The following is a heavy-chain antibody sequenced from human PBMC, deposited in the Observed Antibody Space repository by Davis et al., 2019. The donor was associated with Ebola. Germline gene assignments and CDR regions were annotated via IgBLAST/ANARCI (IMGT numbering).Heavy chain of an antibody. V-gene: IGHV3-23*01. Sequence: GESLKISCAASGFTFSSYAMSWVRQAPGKGLEWVSAISGSGGSTYYADSAKGRFTISRDNSKNTLYLQMNSLRAEDTAVYYCTTYYGDNEDVWGQGTTVTVSS. CDR3: TTYYGDNEDV. D-gene: IGHD4-17*01. CDR1: GFTFSSYA. J-gene: IGHJ6*02. CDR2: ISGSGGST.